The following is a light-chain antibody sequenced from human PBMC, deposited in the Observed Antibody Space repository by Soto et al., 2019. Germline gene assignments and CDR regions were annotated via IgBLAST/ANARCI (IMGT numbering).Light chain of an antibody. V-gene: IGKV1D-12*01. CDR3: QQANNCPIT. Sequence: DIQMTQSPSSVSASVGDSVTFTCRASQGIGSWLAWYQQKPGKAPKLLIYASSTLQSGVPSRFSGSGSGTDFTLTTNTLQPEDFATCYCQQANNCPITFGQGTRLEIK. CDR2: ASS. CDR1: QGIGSW. J-gene: IGKJ5*01.